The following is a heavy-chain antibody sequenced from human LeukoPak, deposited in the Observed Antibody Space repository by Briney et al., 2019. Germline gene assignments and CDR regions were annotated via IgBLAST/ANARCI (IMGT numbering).Heavy chain of an antibody. CDR3: ARGDSSGWYFDY. J-gene: IGHJ4*02. CDR2: IKQDGSDK. D-gene: IGHD6-19*01. Sequence: GRSLRLSCAASGFTFSSYAMHWVRQAPGKGLEWVANIKQDGSDKYYVDSVKGRFTISRDNAKNSLYLQMNSLRAEDTAVYYCARGDSSGWYFDYWGQGTLVTVSS. V-gene: IGHV3-7*01. CDR1: GFTFSSYA.